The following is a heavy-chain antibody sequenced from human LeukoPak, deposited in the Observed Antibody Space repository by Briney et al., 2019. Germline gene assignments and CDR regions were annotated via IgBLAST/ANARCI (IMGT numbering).Heavy chain of an antibody. J-gene: IGHJ4*02. CDR2: MKQDGSAR. CDR3: ARDVVGSLDY. V-gene: IGHV3-7*01. D-gene: IGHD2-15*01. Sequence: GGSLRLSCAGSGFSFSNYWMAWARQAPGKGPEWVANMKQDGSARHYADSVKGRFTISRDNAQNSVYLQMNSLRAGDTAVYYCARDVVGSLDYWGLGILVTVSS. CDR1: GFSFSNYW.